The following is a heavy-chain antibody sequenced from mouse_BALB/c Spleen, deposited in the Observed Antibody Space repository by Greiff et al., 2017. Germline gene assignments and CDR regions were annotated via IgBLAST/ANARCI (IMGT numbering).Heavy chain of an antibody. J-gene: IGHJ2*01. D-gene: IGHD1-1*01. CDR2: ISYDGSN. CDR3: ARDGYYGSSYGY. V-gene: IGHV3-6*02. CDR1: GYSITSGYY. Sequence: EVKLVESGPDLVKPSQSLSLTCTVTGYSITSGYYWNWIRQFPGNKLEWMGYISYDGSNNYNPSLKNRISITRDTSKNQFFLKLNSVTTEDTATYYCARDGYYGSSYGYWGQGTTLTVSS.